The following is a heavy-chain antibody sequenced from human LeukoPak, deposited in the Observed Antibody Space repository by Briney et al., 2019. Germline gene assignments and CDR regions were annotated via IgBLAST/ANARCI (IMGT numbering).Heavy chain of an antibody. CDR2: IYYSGST. CDR1: GGSISSYY. J-gene: IGHJ4*02. Sequence: SETLSLTCTVSGGSISSYYWSWIRQPPGKGLEWIGYIYYSGSTNYNPSLKSRVTISVDTSKNQFSLKLSSVTAADTAVYYCARASSSSWPKLDYWGQGTLVTVSS. V-gene: IGHV4-59*01. D-gene: IGHD6-13*01. CDR3: ARASSSSWPKLDY.